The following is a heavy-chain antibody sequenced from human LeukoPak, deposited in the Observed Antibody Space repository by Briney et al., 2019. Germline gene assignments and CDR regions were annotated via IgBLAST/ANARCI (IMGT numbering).Heavy chain of an antibody. J-gene: IGHJ4*02. Sequence: SETLSLTCAVSGGSISSGGHSWSWIRQPPGKGLEWIGYIYHSGSTYYNPSLKSRVTISVDRSKNQFSLKLSSVIAADTAVYYCARGYYDSSGYYFDYWGQGTLVTVSS. D-gene: IGHD3-22*01. CDR1: GGSISSGGHS. CDR2: IYHSGST. CDR3: ARGYYDSSGYYFDY. V-gene: IGHV4-30-2*01.